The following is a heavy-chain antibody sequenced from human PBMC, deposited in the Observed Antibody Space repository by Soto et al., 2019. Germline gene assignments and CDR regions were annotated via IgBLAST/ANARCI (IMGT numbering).Heavy chain of an antibody. V-gene: IGHV1-3*05. CDR3: ASVGGWYVPDY. CDR2: INAGNGNT. J-gene: IGHJ4*02. Sequence: QVQLVQSGAEEKKPGASVKVSCKASGYTFTSYAMHWVRQAPGQRLEWMGWINAGNGNTKYSQKFQGRVTITRDTSASTDYMERSSLRSEDTAVYYCASVGGWYVPDYWGQGTLVTVSS. D-gene: IGHD6-19*01. CDR1: GYTFTSYA.